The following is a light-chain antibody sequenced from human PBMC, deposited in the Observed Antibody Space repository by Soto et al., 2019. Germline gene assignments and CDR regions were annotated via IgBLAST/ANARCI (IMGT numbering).Light chain of an antibody. CDR1: SSNIGAGYD. CDR2: GNS. Sequence: QSVLTQPPSVSGAPGQRVTISCTGSSSNIGAGYDVHWYQQLPGTAPKLLLDGNSNRPSGVPDRFSGSKSGASASLAMTGLGGGCEYDYYGKSDYSRLSGVVFGGGTPLT. CDR3: KSDYSRLSGVV. V-gene: IGLV1-40*01. J-gene: IGLJ2*01.